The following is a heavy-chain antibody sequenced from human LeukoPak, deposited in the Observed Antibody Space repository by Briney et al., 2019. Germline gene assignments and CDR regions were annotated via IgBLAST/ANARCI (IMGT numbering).Heavy chain of an antibody. CDR2: ISSSSYI. CDR1: GFTFSSYS. Sequence: PGGSLRLSCAASGFTFSSYSMNWVRQAPGKGLEWVSSISSSSYIYYADSVKGRFTISRDNAKNSLYLQMNSLRAEDMAVYYCARDAQNYYYGSGSYDYWGQGTLVTVSS. V-gene: IGHV3-21*01. CDR3: ARDAQNYYYGSGSYDY. D-gene: IGHD3-10*01. J-gene: IGHJ4*02.